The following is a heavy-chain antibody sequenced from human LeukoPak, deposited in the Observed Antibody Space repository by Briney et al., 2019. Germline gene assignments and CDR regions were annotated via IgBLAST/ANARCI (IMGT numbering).Heavy chain of an antibody. CDR1: GGTFSSYA. CDR2: IIPIFGTA. CDR3: ARDGAVYPYYDFWSGEH. Sequence: ASVKVSCKDSGGTFSSYAISWVRQAPGQGLEWMGRIIPIFGTANYAQKFQGRVTITTDESTSTAYMELSSLRSEDTAVYYCARDGAVYPYYDFWSGEHWGQGTLVTVSS. J-gene: IGHJ4*02. D-gene: IGHD3-3*01. V-gene: IGHV1-69*05.